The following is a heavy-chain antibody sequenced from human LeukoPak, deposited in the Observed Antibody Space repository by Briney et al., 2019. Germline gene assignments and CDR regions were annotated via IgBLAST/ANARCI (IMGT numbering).Heavy chain of an antibody. D-gene: IGHD3-10*01. CDR3: VRGDGGGFGP. J-gene: IGHJ5*02. Sequence: GGSLRLSCAASGFTFSDYWISWVRQAPGKGLEWGANIKKDGSQKFYVNSVKSRFTISKKNCEMSVYLKMNSLRAEDTVVYFCVRGDGGGFGPWGRGTVVSVSS. CDR2: IKKDGSQK. CDR1: GFTFSDYW. V-gene: IGHV3-7*01.